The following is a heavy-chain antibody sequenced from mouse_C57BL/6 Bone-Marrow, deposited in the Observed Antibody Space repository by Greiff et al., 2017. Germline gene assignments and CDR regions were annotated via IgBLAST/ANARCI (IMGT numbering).Heavy chain of an antibody. CDR2: IDPENGDT. CDR1: GFNIKDDY. D-gene: IGHD1-1*01. J-gene: IGHJ2*01. Sequence: VQLKESGAELVRPGASVKLSCKASGFNIKDDYMHWVKQRPEQGLEWIGWIDPENGDTEYASKFKGKATITADTSYNTAYLQLSSLTSEDTAVYYCTTTVVAFDYWGQGTTLTVSS. V-gene: IGHV14-4*01. CDR3: TTTVVAFDY.